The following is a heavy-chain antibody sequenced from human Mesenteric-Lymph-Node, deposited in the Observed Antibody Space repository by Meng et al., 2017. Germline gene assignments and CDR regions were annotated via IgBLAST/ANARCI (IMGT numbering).Heavy chain of an antibody. D-gene: IGHD2/OR15-2a*01. CDR2: INHSEST. CDR1: GGSISSGDSY. CDR3: ARGFLSFVRVFDY. V-gene: IGHV4-30-4*01. Sequence: QVQLQESGPGLVKPSPTLSLTCSVSGGSISSGDSYWSWIRQPPGKGLEWIGEINHSESTNYNPSLKSRVTISVDTSKNQFSLKLSSVTAADTAVYYCARGFLSFVRVFDYWGQGTLVTVSS. J-gene: IGHJ4*02.